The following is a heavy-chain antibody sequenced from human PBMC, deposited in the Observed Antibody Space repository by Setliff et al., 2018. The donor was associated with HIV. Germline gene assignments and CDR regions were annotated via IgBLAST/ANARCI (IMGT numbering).Heavy chain of an antibody. D-gene: IGHD6-19*01. Sequence: PSETLSLTSTVSGDSISSGGYYWSWIRQPPGKGLEWIGSIYYSGSTYYNPSLKSRVTISVHTSKNHFSLKLSSVTAADTAVYYCARSRESSGYYRDYYYYLDVWGKGTTVTVSS. V-gene: IGHV4-39*07. J-gene: IGHJ6*03. CDR2: IYYSGST. CDR1: GDSISSGGYY. CDR3: ARSRESSGYYRDYYYYLDV.